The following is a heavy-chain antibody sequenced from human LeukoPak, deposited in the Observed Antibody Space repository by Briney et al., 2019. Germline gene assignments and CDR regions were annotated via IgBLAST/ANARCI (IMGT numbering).Heavy chain of an antibody. CDR3: ARNNGMDV. Sequence: GGSLRLSCAASGFALSSHWMSWVRQVPGRGPEWVANVNRDGSETYYLDSVKGRFTISKDNAKNSLYLQMNSLRAEDTALYHCARNNGMDVWGQGTTVIVSS. V-gene: IGHV3-7*03. J-gene: IGHJ6*02. CDR2: VNRDGSET. CDR1: GFALSSHW.